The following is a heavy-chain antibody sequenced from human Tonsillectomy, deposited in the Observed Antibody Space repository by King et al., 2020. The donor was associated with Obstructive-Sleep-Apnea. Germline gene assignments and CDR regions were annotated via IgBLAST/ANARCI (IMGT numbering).Heavy chain of an antibody. CDR3: AREGDYYDSSGLYSFDY. CDR1: GGSISSYY. D-gene: IGHD3-22*01. Sequence: VQLQESGPGLVKPSETLSLTCTVSGGSISSYYWSWIRQPPGKGLEWIGYIYYSGSTSYNPSLKSRVTISVDTSKNQFSLKLSSVTAADTAVYYCAREGDYYDSSGLYSFDYWGQGTLVTVSS. CDR2: IYYSGST. V-gene: IGHV4-59*01. J-gene: IGHJ4*02.